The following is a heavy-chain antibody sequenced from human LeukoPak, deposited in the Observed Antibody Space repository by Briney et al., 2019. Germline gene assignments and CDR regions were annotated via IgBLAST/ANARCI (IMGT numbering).Heavy chain of an antibody. D-gene: IGHD3-16*01. V-gene: IGHV1-2*02. CDR3: ARGAFGGLLDH. J-gene: IGHJ5*02. CDR2: NHPDSGGT. CDR1: GYTFTDFY. Sequence: GASVKVSCKTSGYTFTDFYIHWVRQAPGQGLEWMGWNHPDSGGTNVAEQFQGRFTMPRDTSATTAYMELNSLRSDDTAVYYCARGAFGGLLDHWGQGSLVTVSS.